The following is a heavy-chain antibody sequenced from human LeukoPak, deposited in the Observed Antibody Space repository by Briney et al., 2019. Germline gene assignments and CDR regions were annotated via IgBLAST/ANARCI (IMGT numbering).Heavy chain of an antibody. J-gene: IGHJ4*02. CDR3: ARQDGFTLLVAAAGKADGVDY. Sequence: SETLSLTCTVSGGSISSYYWSWIRQPPGKGLEWIGYIYYSGSTNYNPSLKSRVTISVDTSKNQFSLKLSSVTAADTAVYYCARQDGFTLLVAAAGKADGVDYWGQGTLVTVSS. CDR1: GGSISSYY. D-gene: IGHD6-13*01. V-gene: IGHV4-59*01. CDR2: IYYSGST.